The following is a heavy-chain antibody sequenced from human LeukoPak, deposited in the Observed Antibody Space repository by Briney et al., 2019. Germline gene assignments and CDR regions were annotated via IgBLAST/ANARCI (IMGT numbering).Heavy chain of an antibody. Sequence: PGGSLRLSCVASGFTFTDHPMNWVRQAPGKGLEWISYIGGDGIAFYADSVKGRFTASKDDARKSMYLQMNSLRVEDTAVYYCAKDRANWPIDDWGQGTQVTVSS. CDR3: AKDRANWPIDD. J-gene: IGHJ4*02. CDR2: IGGDGIA. V-gene: IGHV3-69-1*01. CDR1: GFTFTDHP.